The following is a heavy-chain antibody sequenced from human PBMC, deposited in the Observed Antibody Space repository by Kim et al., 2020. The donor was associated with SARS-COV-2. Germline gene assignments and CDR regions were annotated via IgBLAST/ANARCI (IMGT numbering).Heavy chain of an antibody. D-gene: IGHD3-9*01. Sequence: SLKTRLTISKDTSKNQVVLTMTNMDPVDTATYYCARAYYDILTGYPHFDYWGQGTLVTVSS. V-gene: IGHV2-70*01. CDR3: ARAYYDILTGYPHFDY. J-gene: IGHJ4*02.